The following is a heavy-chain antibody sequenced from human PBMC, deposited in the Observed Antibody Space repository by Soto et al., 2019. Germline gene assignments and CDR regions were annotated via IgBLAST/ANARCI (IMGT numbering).Heavy chain of an antibody. J-gene: IGHJ6*02. V-gene: IGHV3-23*01. Sequence: EVQLLESGGGLVQPGGSLRLSCAASGFTFSSYAMSWVRQAPGKGLEWVSAISGSGGSTYYADSVKGRFTISRDNSKNTLYLQMNSLRDEDTAVYYCAKTSLPRTYRGSYWSWGYYCYGMDVWGQGTTVTVSS. D-gene: IGHD1-26*01. CDR1: GFTFSSYA. CDR3: AKTSLPRTYRGSYWSWGYYCYGMDV. CDR2: ISGSGGST.